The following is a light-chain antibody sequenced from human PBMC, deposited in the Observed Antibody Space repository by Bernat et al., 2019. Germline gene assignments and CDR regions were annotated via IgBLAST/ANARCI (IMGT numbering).Light chain of an antibody. Sequence: QAGLTQPPSVSKGLRQTATLTCTGNSNNVGYQGAAWLQQHQGHPPKLLSYRNNNRPSGISERFPASRSGNTASLTITGLQPEDEADYYCSAWDSSLSAWVFGGGTKLTVL. J-gene: IGLJ3*02. V-gene: IGLV10-54*04. CDR1: SNNVGYQG. CDR2: RNN. CDR3: SAWDSSLSAWV.